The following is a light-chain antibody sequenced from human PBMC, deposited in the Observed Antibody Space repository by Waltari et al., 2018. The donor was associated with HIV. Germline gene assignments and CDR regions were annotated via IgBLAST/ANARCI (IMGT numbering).Light chain of an antibody. J-gene: IGLJ2*01. CDR1: SSNLGALYD. Sequence: QSVLTQPPSVSGAPGQRVTISCTGSSSNLGALYDVTWYQQHPGTAPKLLIYGNSNRPSGVPDRFSGSKSGTSASLAITGLQAEDEADYYCQSYDNSLGGSVVFGGGTKLTVL. CDR3: QSYDNSLGGSVV. V-gene: IGLV1-40*01. CDR2: GNS.